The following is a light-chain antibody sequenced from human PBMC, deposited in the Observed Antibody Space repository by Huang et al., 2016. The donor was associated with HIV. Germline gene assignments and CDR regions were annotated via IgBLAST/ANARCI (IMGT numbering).Light chain of an antibody. CDR3: QQNNNWPPLFT. CDR2: GAS. V-gene: IGKV3-15*01. Sequence: EIVMTQSPATLSVSPGERATLSCRASQSVSSNLAWYQQKPGQAPRLLIYGASTRATGIPARFSGSGSGTEFTLTISSLQSEDFAFYYCQQNNNWPPLFTFGPGTKVDIK. CDR1: QSVSSN. J-gene: IGKJ3*01.